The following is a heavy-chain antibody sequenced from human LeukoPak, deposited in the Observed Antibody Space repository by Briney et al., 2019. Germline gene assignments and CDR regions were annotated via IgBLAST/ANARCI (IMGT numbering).Heavy chain of an antibody. Sequence: SETLSLTCTVSGGSISSGDYCWSWIRQPPGKGLEWIGYIYYSGSTYYNPSLKSRVTISVDTSKNQFSLKLRSVTAADTAVYFCARAGYDFPLFWGQGTLVTVSS. CDR1: GGSISSGDYC. D-gene: IGHD3-3*01. CDR3: ARAGYDFPLF. CDR2: IYYSGST. V-gene: IGHV4-30-4*01. J-gene: IGHJ4*02.